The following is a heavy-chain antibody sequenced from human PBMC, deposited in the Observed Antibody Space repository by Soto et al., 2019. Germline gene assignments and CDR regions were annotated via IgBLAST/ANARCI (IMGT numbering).Heavy chain of an antibody. CDR2: INHSGST. CDR1: GGSFSGYY. D-gene: IGHD3-10*01. V-gene: IGHV4-34*01. Sequence: SETLSLTCAVYGGSFSGYYWSWIRQPPGKGLEWIGEINHSGSTNYNPSLKSRVTISVDTSKNQFSLKLSSVTAADTAVYYCARAAWFGDYYGMDVWGQGTKVTVSS. J-gene: IGHJ6*02. CDR3: ARAAWFGDYYGMDV.